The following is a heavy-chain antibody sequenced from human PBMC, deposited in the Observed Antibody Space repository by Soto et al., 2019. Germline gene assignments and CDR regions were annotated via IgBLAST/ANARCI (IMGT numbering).Heavy chain of an antibody. J-gene: IGHJ6*02. CDR1: GGSFSGYY. CDR2: INHSGST. Sequence: SATLSLTCAVYGGSFSGYYWSWIRPPPGKGLEWIGEINHSGSTNYNPSLKSRVTISVDTSKNQFSLKLSSVTAADTAVYYCARGSWGHYYYYGMDVWGQGTTVTVSS. D-gene: IGHD3-16*01. CDR3: ARGSWGHYYYYGMDV. V-gene: IGHV4-34*01.